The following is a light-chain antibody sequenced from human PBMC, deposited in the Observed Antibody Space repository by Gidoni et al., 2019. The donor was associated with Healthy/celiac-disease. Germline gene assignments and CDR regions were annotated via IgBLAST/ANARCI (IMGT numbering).Light chain of an antibody. CDR2: DAS. J-gene: IGKJ4*01. CDR1: QSVSSY. CDR3: QQRSNWGLT. Sequence: PATLSLSPGERATLSCRASQSVSSYLAWYQQKPGQAPRLLIYDASNRATGIPARFSGSGSGTDFTLTISSLEPEDFAVYYCQQRSNWGLTFGGGTKVEIK. V-gene: IGKV3-11*01.